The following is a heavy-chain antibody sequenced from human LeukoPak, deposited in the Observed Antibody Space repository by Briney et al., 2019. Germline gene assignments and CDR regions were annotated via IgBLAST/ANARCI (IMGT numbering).Heavy chain of an antibody. V-gene: IGHV1-69*04. J-gene: IGHJ4*02. Sequence: SVKVSCKASGGTFSSYAISWVRQAPGQGLEWMGRIIPILGIANYAQKFQGRVTITADKSTSTAYMELSSLRSEDTAVYYCASDRGWIAAAGTFFDYWGQGTLVTVSS. CDR1: GGTFSSYA. CDR2: IIPILGIA. CDR3: ASDRGWIAAAGTFFDY. D-gene: IGHD6-13*01.